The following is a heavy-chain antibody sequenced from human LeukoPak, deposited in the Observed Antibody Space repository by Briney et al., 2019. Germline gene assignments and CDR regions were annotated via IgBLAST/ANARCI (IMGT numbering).Heavy chain of an antibody. CDR2: IKHDGSEK. CDR1: GFPFDRYW. D-gene: IGHD5-18*01. V-gene: IGHV3-7*01. CDR3: AREIPRGYSYGSNTFDY. J-gene: IGHJ4*02. Sequence: QPGGSLRLSCAASGFPFDRYWMSWVRLAPGKGLEWVANIKHDGSEKTFVDPVKGRFTISRDNAENSLYLQMNSLRAEDTAVYYCAREIPRGYSYGSNTFDYWGQGTLVTVSS.